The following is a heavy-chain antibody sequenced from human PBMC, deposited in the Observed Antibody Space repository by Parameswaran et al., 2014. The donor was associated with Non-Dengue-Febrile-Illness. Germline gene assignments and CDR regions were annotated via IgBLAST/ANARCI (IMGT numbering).Heavy chain of an antibody. J-gene: IGHJ4*02. V-gene: IGHV4-59*08. D-gene: IGHD3-10*01. CDR3: ARPRVPLD. CDR2: LLHWEH. Sequence: VRQGSREGTGVDWIYLLHWEHQLQPSLKSRVTISLDTSKNQFSLNLSSVTAADTAVYYCARPRVPLDWGRGTLVTVSS.